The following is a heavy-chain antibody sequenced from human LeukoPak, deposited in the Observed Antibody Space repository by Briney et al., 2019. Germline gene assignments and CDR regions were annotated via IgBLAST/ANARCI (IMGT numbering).Heavy chain of an antibody. CDR2: IYHSGST. CDR3: ARASAGGNPEYYFDY. V-gene: IGHV4-30-2*01. Sequence: SETLSLTCAVSGGSISSGGYSWSWIRQPPGKGLEWIGYIYHSGSTYYNPSLKSRVTISVDRSKNQFSLKLSPVTAADTAVYYCARASAGGNPEYYFDYWGQGTLVTVSS. D-gene: IGHD2-15*01. CDR1: GGSISSGGYS. J-gene: IGHJ4*02.